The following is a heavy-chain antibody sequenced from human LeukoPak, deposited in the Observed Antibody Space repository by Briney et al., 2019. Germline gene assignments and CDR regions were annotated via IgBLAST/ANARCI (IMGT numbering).Heavy chain of an antibody. CDR2: IRYDGTNQ. CDR1: GFTFSGYA. D-gene: IGHD5-12*01. V-gene: IGHV3-30*02. CDR3: ATVGHAATIDY. Sequence: GGSLRLSCAASGFTFSGYAMHWVRQAPGKGLEWMAFIRYDGTNQYYADSVKGRFTISRDNSKNTLYLQMSSLRAEDTAVYYCATVGHAATIDYWGQGTLVTVSS. J-gene: IGHJ4*02.